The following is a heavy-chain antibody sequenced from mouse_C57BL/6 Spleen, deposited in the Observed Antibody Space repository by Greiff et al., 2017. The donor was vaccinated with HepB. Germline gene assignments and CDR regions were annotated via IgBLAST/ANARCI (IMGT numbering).Heavy chain of an antibody. CDR2: INYDGSST. Sequence: EVKLVESEGGLVQPGSSMKLSCTASGFTFSDYYMAWVRQVPEKGLEWVANINYDGSSTYYLGSLKSRFIISRDNAKNILYLQMSSLKSEDTATYYCARVGIYYDYDGFAYWGQGTLVTVSA. D-gene: IGHD2-4*01. CDR3: ARVGIYYDYDGFAY. V-gene: IGHV5-16*01. CDR1: GFTFSDYY. J-gene: IGHJ3*01.